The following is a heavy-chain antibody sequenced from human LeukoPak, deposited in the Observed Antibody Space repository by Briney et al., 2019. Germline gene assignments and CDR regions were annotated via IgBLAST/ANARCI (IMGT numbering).Heavy chain of an antibody. CDR2: IYTSGST. CDR1: GGSISSGSYY. J-gene: IGHJ6*02. Sequence: SQTLSLTCTVSGGSISSGSYYWSWIRQPAGKGLEWIGRIYTSGSTNYNPSLKSRVTISVDTSKNQFSLKLSSVTAADTAVYYCASPGSGYSSGWLTYYYYGMDVWGQGTTVTVSS. CDR3: ASPGSGYSSGWLTYYYYGMDV. V-gene: IGHV4-61*02. D-gene: IGHD6-19*01.